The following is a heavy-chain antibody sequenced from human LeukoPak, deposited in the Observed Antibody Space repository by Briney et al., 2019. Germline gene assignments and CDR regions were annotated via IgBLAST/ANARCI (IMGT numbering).Heavy chain of an antibody. D-gene: IGHD5-18*01. V-gene: IGHV3-66*04. Sequence: GGSLRLSCAASGFTVSSNYMSWVRQAPGKGLEXXXXXXXXXXXXDGTTNYGDSVKGRFTISRDNSKNTLYLQMNSLRAEDTAVYYCARRELLGYSYGLRTFNIWGQGTTVTVSS. CDR3: ARRELLGYSYGLRTFNI. J-gene: IGHJ3*02. CDR1: GFTVSSNY. CDR2: XXXXXXXXDGTT.